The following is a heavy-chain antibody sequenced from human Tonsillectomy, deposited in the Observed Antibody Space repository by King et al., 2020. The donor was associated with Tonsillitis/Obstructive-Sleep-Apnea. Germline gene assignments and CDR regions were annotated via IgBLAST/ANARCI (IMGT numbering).Heavy chain of an antibody. CDR2: IYTSGST. CDR3: ARDYFDSSGRSLDY. CDR1: GGSISSYY. V-gene: IGHV4-4*07. D-gene: IGHD3-22*01. Sequence: QLQESGPGLVKPSETLSLTCTVSGGSISSYYWSWIRQPAGKGLEWIGRIYTSGSTNYNPSLKSRVTMSVDTSKSQFSLKLSYVTPADTAVYYCARDYFDSSGRSLDYWGQGTLVTVSS. J-gene: IGHJ4*02.